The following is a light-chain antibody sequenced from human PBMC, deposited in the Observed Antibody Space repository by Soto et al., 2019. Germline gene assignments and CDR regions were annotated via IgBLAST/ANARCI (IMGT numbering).Light chain of an antibody. J-gene: IGKJ4*01. CDR1: QSVLYSSNNNNY. V-gene: IGKV4-1*01. CDR3: QQYYDTPLT. CDR2: WAS. Sequence: DIVMTQSPDSLAVSLGERATINCKSSQSVLYSSNNNNYLAWYQQRPGQPPQLLIYWASTQESGVPDRFSGSGSGTDFTLTISSLQAEDVAVYYCQQYYDTPLTFGGGTRVEIK.